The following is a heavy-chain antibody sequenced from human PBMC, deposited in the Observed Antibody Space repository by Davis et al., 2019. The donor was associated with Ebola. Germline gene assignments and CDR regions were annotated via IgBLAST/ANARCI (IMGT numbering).Heavy chain of an antibody. J-gene: IGHJ4*02. CDR2: IKNEANGYTT. CDR3: MSVGTTR. Sequence: LSLTCAASGLPFSDHYFDWVRQAPGKGLEWVGRIKNEANGYTTEYAASVKGRFTISRDDSKDSLYLQMNSLKTEDTAAYYCMSVGTTRWGQGTLVTVSS. D-gene: IGHD1-26*01. V-gene: IGHV3-72*01. CDR1: GLPFSDHY.